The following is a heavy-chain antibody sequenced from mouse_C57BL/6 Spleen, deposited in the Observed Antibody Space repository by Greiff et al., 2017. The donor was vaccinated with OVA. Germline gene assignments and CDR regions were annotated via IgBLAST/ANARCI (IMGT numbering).Heavy chain of an antibody. J-gene: IGHJ2*01. D-gene: IGHD1-1*01. CDR3: ARRGRSITTAFDY. CDR2: IDPSDSYT. V-gene: IGHV1-69*01. CDR1: GYTFTSYW. Sequence: VQLQQPGAELVMPGASVKLSCKASGYTFTSYWMHWVKQRPGQGLEWIGEIDPSDSYTNYNQKFKGKSTLTVDKSSSTAYMQLSSLTSEDSAVYYCARRGRSITTAFDYWGQGTTLTVSS.